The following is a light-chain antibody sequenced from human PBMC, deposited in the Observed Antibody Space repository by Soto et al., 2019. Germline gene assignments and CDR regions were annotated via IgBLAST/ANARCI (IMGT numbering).Light chain of an antibody. J-gene: IGLJ1*01. Sequence: QSLLTQPASVSGSPGQSITISCTGNSSDVGGYNYVSWYQQHPGKAPKLMIYDVSDRPSGVSNRFSASKSGNTASLTISGLQAEDEADYYCCSYTSSSTPWVFGTGTKVTVL. CDR2: DVS. CDR3: CSYTSSSTPWV. CDR1: SSDVGGYNY. V-gene: IGLV2-14*03.